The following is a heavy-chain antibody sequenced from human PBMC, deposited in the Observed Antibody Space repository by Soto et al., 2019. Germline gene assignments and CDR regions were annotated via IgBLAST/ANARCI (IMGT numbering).Heavy chain of an antibody. CDR2: ISWNSGSI. J-gene: IGHJ6*02. V-gene: IGHV3-9*01. D-gene: IGHD2-8*02. CDR1: GFTFDDYA. CDR3: AKGAVFWGGMDV. Sequence: EVQLVESGGGLVQPGRSLRLSCAASGFTFDDYAMHWVRQAPGKGLEWVSGISWNSGSIGYADSVKGRFTISRDNAKNSLYLQMNSLRAEDTALYYCAKGAVFWGGMDVWGQGTTVTVSS.